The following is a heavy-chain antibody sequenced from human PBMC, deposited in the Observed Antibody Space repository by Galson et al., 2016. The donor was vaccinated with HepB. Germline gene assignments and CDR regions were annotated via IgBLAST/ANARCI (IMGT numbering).Heavy chain of an antibody. CDR1: GFTFGSHA. CDR2: ISGGGGLT. J-gene: IGHJ3*02. V-gene: IGHV3-23*01. D-gene: IGHD1-14*01. CDR3: ARCLQDITGDDVFDI. Sequence: SLRLSCAASGFTFGSHAMTWVRQGPGKGLEWVSGISGGGGLTHYRHSVRGRFTISRDNSKNTLYLQMINLRAEDTAIYYCARCLQDITGDDVFDIWGRGTMVTVSP.